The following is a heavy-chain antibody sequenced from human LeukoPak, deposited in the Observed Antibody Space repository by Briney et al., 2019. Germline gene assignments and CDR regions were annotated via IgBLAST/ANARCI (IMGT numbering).Heavy chain of an antibody. CDR1: GYSISSGYY. V-gene: IGHV4-38-2*02. CDR2: IYHSGST. Sequence: PSETLSLTCTVSGYSISSGYYWGWIRQPPGKRLEWIGSIYHSGSTYYNPSLKSRVTISVDTSKNQFSLKLSSVTAADTAVYYCARGIAVAGVDYWGQGTLVTVSS. D-gene: IGHD6-19*01. J-gene: IGHJ4*02. CDR3: ARGIAVAGVDY.